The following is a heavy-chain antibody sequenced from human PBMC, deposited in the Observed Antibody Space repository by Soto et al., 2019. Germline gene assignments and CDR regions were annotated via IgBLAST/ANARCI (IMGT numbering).Heavy chain of an antibody. D-gene: IGHD3-22*01. CDR1: GYSFTSYW. Sequence: GESLKISCKGSGYSFTSYWIGWVRQMPGKGLEWMGIIYPGDSDTRYSPSFQGQVTISADKSISTAYLQWSSLKASDTAMYYCAREGSGYYSPYYGMDVWGQGTTVTVSS. J-gene: IGHJ6*02. CDR3: AREGSGYYSPYYGMDV. V-gene: IGHV5-51*01. CDR2: IYPGDSDT.